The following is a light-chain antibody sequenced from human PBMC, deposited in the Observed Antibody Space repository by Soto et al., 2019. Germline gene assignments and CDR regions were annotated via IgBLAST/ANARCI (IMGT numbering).Light chain of an antibody. CDR2: ANR. J-gene: IGLJ3*02. Sequence: QSVLTQPPSVSGAPGQRVTIPCTGSSSNIGAGYDVHWYQQLPGTAPKLLIYANRNRPSGVPDRLSGSRSGTSASLAITGLQAEDEADYYCQSYDISLSGWVFGGGTQLTVL. V-gene: IGLV1-40*01. CDR1: SSNIGAGYD. CDR3: QSYDISLSGWV.